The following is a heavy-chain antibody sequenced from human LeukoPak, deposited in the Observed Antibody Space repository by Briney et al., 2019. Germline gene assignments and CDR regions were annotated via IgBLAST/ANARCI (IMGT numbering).Heavy chain of an antibody. CDR1: GYTFTSYY. J-gene: IGHJ5*02. Sequence: ASVKVSCKASGYTFTSYYMHWVRQAPGQGLEWMGIINPSGGSTSYAQKFQGRVTMTRDTSTSTVYMELSSLRSEDTAVYYCARGGDLWFGELSYFDPWGQGTLVTVSS. V-gene: IGHV1-46*01. D-gene: IGHD3-10*01. CDR3: ARGGDLWFGELSYFDP. CDR2: INPSGGST.